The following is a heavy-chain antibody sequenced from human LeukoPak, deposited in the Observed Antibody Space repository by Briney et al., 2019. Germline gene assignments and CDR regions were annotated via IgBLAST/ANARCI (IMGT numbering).Heavy chain of an antibody. J-gene: IGHJ4*02. Sequence: ASVKVSCKASGYTFTDYYIHWVRRAPGQGLEWMGRINPNSGGTNFAQKFQGRVTMARDTSVSTAYMESTRLRSDDTAVYYCARDFERPDFWGQGTLVTVSS. CDR3: ARDFERPDF. CDR1: GYTFTDYY. V-gene: IGHV1-2*06. CDR2: INPNSGGT.